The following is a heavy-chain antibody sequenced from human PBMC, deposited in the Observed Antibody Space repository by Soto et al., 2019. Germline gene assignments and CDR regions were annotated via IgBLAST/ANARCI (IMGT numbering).Heavy chain of an antibody. Sequence: PGGSLRLSCAASGFTFSTYAMSWVRQAPGKGLEWVSAISRDAYDIYYADSAKGRFTISRDNSKHMLYLQMNSLRTEDTAVYYCAHPRGYGVFDAYDIWGQGAMVTVSS. CDR2: ISRDAYDI. J-gene: IGHJ3*02. D-gene: IGHD4-17*01. V-gene: IGHV3-23*01. CDR1: GFTFSTYA. CDR3: AHPRGYGVFDAYDI.